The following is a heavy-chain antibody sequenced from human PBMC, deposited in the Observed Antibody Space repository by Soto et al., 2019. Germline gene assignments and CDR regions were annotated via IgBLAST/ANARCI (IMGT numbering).Heavy chain of an antibody. D-gene: IGHD6-13*01. V-gene: IGHV1-69*13. CDR2: IIPIFGTA. CDR1: GGTFSSYA. Sequence: SVKVSCKASGGTFSSYAISWVRQAPGQGLEWMGGIIPIFGTANYAQKFQGRVTITADESTSTAYMELSSLRSEDTAVYYCARAYDDAAAGSTGYYYGMDVWGQGTTVTVSS. J-gene: IGHJ6*02. CDR3: ARAYDDAAAGSTGYYYGMDV.